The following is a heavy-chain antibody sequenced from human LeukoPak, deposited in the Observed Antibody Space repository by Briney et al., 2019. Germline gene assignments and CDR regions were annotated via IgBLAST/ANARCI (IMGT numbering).Heavy chain of an antibody. CDR2: IWYDGSNK. CDR1: GFTFSSYG. Sequence: GGSLRLSCAASGFTFSSYGMHWVRQAPGKGQEWVAVIWYDGSNKYYADSVKGRFTISRDNSKNTLYLQMNSLRAEDTAVYYCARPVSGSSPYFDYWGQGTLVTVSS. CDR3: ARPVSGSSPYFDY. D-gene: IGHD1-26*01. J-gene: IGHJ4*02. V-gene: IGHV3-33*01.